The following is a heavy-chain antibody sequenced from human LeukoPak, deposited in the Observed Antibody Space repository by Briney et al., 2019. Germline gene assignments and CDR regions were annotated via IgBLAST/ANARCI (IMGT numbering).Heavy chain of an antibody. CDR3: VKRGDKGYMDV. J-gene: IGHJ6*03. CDR1: GFTFGGY. V-gene: IGHV3-23*01. D-gene: IGHD7-27*01. Sequence: GGSLRLSCAASGFTFGGYMHGVRQAPGKGVQWVSNIDGDGELSVYAAAVEGRFPNSRNNSKNTENLQMSSRRAEDTALSPCVKRGDKGYMDVWGKGTTVIVSS. CDR2: IDGDGELS.